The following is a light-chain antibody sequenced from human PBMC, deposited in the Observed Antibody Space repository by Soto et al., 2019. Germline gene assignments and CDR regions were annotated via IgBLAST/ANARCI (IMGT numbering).Light chain of an antibody. CDR1: QSISTY. CDR2: AAS. V-gene: IGKV1-39*01. J-gene: IGKJ1*01. CDR3: QQSYSTPWT. Sequence: DIQMTQSPPSLSASVGDRVTITCRASQSISTYLNWYQQKPGKAPKLLIYAASSLPSGVPSRFSGSGSGPHFSLTINSLQPEDCATYYCQQSYSTPWTFGQGTKVEIK.